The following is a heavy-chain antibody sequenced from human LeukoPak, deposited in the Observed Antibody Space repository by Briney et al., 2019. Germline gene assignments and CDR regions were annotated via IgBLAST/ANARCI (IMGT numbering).Heavy chain of an antibody. CDR3: ARRRTWIQLIYFDY. D-gene: IGHD5-18*01. J-gene: IGHJ4*02. Sequence: SETLSLTCAVYGGSFSGYYWSWIRQPPGKGLEWIGEINHSGSTNYNPSLKSRVTISVDTSKNQFSLKLSSVTAADTAVYYCARRRTWIQLIYFDYWGQGTLVTVSS. CDR2: INHSGST. V-gene: IGHV4-34*01. CDR1: GGSFSGYY.